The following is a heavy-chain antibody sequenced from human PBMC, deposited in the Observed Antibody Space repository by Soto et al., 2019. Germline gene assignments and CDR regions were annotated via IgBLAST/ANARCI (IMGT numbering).Heavy chain of an antibody. Sequence: QVQLQESGPGLVKPSGTLSLTCAVSSGSIFSSNWWSWVRQPPGKGLEWIGERRNSGGANYNPSLQSRVTITVDRSKNHFFLELRSVTAADTAVYYCASHLVMSGTRGFDNWGLGALVTVSS. D-gene: IGHD6-13*01. J-gene: IGHJ4*02. CDR2: RRNSGGA. CDR3: ASHLVMSGTRGFDN. V-gene: IGHV4-4*02. CDR1: SGSIFSSNW.